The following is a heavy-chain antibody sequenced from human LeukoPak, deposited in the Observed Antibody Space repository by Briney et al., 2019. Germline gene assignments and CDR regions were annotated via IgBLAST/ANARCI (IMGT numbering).Heavy chain of an antibody. Sequence: PGGSLRLSCVASGFTFSTYAMYWVHQAPGMGLEWVAVVTSDGSNAYYADSVKGRFTISRDNSKNTLYLQMNSLRADDTAVYYCARDTYSGSWSPLIYWGQGTLVTVSS. J-gene: IGHJ4*02. V-gene: IGHV3-30-3*01. D-gene: IGHD1-26*01. CDR1: GFTFSTYA. CDR2: VTSDGSNA. CDR3: ARDTYSGSWSPLIY.